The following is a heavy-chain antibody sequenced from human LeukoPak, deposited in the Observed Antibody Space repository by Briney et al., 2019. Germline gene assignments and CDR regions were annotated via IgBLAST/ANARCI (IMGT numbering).Heavy chain of an antibody. CDR3: ARVRSSTSFDDYADY. D-gene: IGHD2-2*01. CDR2: IYYSGST. CDR1: GGPISSGDYY. Sequence: PSETLSLTCTVSGGPISSGDYYWSWIRQPPGKGLEWIGYIYYSGSTYYNPSLKSRVTISVDTSKNQFSLKLSSVTAADTAVYYCARVRSSTSFDDYADYWGQGTLVTVSS. J-gene: IGHJ4*02. V-gene: IGHV4-30-4*08.